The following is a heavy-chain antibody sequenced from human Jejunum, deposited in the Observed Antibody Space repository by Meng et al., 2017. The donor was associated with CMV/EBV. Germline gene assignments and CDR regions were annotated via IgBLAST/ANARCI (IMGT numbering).Heavy chain of an antibody. D-gene: IGHD3-22*01. CDR1: GDSCSSDVW. CDR3: GRNGYYSVDY. CDR2: MHHGGTT. Sequence: LTCAVSGDSCSSDVWWRWVRQPPGKGLEWIGEMHHGGTTTYNPSLKSRVTISLDESKTEFSLKLSSPTAADTAVYYCGRNGYYSVDYWGQGALVTVSS. J-gene: IGHJ4*02. V-gene: IGHV4-4*02.